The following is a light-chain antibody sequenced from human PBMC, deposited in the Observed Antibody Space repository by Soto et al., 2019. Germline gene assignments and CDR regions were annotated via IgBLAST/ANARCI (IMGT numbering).Light chain of an antibody. CDR1: HSISRW. Sequence: DIQVTQSASTLSAYNGDRVTITCRASHSISRWLAWYQQKPGKAPKVLIWDATTLHRGVPSRFSGSGSGTEFTLTISSLQPDDFATYYCQQYNGYSTWTFGQGTKVDIK. CDR3: QQYNGYSTWT. J-gene: IGKJ1*01. V-gene: IGKV1-5*01. CDR2: DAT.